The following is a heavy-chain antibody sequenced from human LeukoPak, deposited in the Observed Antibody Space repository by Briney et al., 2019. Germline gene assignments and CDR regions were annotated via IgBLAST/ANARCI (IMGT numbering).Heavy chain of an antibody. D-gene: IGHD3-10*01. J-gene: IGHJ3*01. Sequence: GGSLRLSCAASGFTVSSSYMTWVRQAPGKGLEWVSVIRSGGSTVYADSVKGRFTISRDNSKSTLYLQLNSLRAEDTAVYYCAREGSGRTAYNDGLDVWGQGTMVTVSS. CDR3: AREGSGRTAYNDGLDV. V-gene: IGHV3-53*01. CDR2: IRSGGST. CDR1: GFTVSSSY.